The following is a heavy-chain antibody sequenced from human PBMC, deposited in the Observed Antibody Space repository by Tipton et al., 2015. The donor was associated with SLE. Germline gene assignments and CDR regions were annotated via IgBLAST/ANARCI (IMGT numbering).Heavy chain of an antibody. CDR1: GGTFSSHT. CDR3: ARVGYEQQLSFDY. CDR2: IIPILGTA. J-gene: IGHJ4*02. V-gene: IGHV1-69*16. Sequence: QSGPEVKKPESSVKVSCKASGGTFSSHTISWVRQAPGQGLEWMGGIIPILGTANYAQKLQGRVIMTTDTSTSTAYMELRSLRSDDTAVYYCARVGYEQQLSFDYWGQGTLVTVSS. D-gene: IGHD6-13*01.